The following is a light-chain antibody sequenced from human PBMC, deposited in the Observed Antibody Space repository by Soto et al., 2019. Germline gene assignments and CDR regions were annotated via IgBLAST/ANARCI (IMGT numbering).Light chain of an antibody. V-gene: IGKV1-5*03. J-gene: IGKJ2*01. CDR1: QSISSW. CDR3: QQYNSYPYT. Sequence: DIQMTQSPSTLSASVGDRVTITCRASQSISSWLSWYQQTPGKAPKLLIYKASSFESGVPSRFSGGGSRTEFTLTISSLQPDDFATYYCQQYNSYPYTFGQGTKLEIK. CDR2: KAS.